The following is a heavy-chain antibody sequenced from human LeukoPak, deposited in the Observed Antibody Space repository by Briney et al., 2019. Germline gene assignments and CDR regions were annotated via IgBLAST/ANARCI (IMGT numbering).Heavy chain of an antibody. D-gene: IGHD6-6*01. V-gene: IGHV1-46*01. CDR2: INPTGGST. CDR1: GYTFPSYF. J-gene: IGHJ4*02. CDR3: ARTAARRFDY. Sequence: ASVKASCKASGYTFPSYFMHWVRQAPGQGLEWMGIINPTGGSTTYAQKFQGRVTMTRDTSTSTVYTGLSSLRSDDTAVYYCARTAARRFDYWGQGTLVTVSS.